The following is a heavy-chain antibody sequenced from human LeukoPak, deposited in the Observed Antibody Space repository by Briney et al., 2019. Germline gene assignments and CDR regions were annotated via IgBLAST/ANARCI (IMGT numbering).Heavy chain of an antibody. CDR2: ISGSGGST. CDR3: ATRGKGAHRIDY. J-gene: IGHJ4*02. V-gene: IGHV3-23*01. CDR1: GFTFSSYA. Sequence: GGSLRLSCAASGFTFSSYAMSWVCQAPGKGLEWVSAISGSGGSTYYADSVKGRFTISRDNSKNTLYLQTNSLRAEDTAVYYCATRGKGAHRIDYWGQGTLVTVSS. D-gene: IGHD3-10*01.